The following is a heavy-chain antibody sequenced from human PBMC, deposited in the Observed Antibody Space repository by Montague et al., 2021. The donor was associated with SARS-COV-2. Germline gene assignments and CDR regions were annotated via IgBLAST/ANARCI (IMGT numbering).Heavy chain of an antibody. Sequence: TLSLTCTVSGGSIRSGNYYWSWIRQPAGKELEWIGRIYSSGSTSYNPSLRSRVTMSVYTSKNPFSLKVSSVTAADTALYYCARDYGDYSYYYGLDVWGQGTTVTVSS. CDR1: GGSIRSGNYY. CDR2: IYSSGST. J-gene: IGHJ6*02. CDR3: ARDYGDYSYYYGLDV. V-gene: IGHV4-61*02. D-gene: IGHD4-17*01.